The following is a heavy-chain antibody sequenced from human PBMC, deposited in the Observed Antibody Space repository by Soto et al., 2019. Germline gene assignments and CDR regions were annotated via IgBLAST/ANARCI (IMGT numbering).Heavy chain of an antibody. CDR2: VSPYNGHT. V-gene: IGHV1-18*01. J-gene: IGHJ6*02. CDR3: ARDLTIVPATHPRLENYGMDV. D-gene: IGHD2-2*01. CDR1: GYSFTSYG. Sequence: QVQLVQSAAEVKKPGASVKVSCKASGYSFTSYGISWVRRAPGQGLEWMGWVSPYNGHTQFEQRFQGRVTMTTDTSKKTAYMELRNLRSDDTAHYYCARDLTIVPATHPRLENYGMDVWGQGTTVIVSS.